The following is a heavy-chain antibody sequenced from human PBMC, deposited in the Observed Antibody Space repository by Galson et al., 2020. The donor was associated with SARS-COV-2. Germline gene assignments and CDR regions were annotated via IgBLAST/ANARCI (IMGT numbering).Heavy chain of an antibody. CDR2: VYYSGST. J-gene: IGHJ5*02. D-gene: IGHD2-2*01. CDR3: AREAQCTTTCYGPMWFDP. CDR1: GASISSGSYY. Sequence: SETLSLTCTVSGASISSGSYYWGWVRQPPGKGLEWIGTVYYSGSTYYNTSLKSRVTISADTSKNQISLKLTSVTAADTAVYYCAREAQCTTTCYGPMWFDPWGQGMLVTVSS. V-gene: IGHV4-39*02.